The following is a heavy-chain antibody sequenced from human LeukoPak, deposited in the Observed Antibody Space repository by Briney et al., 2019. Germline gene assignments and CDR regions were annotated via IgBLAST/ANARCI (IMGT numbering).Heavy chain of an antibody. J-gene: IGHJ4*02. CDR3: ASLQASYCSSTSCYNRGFDY. CDR2: INPNSGGT. Sequence: ASVKVSCKAPGYTFTGYYMHWVRQAPGQGLEWMGWINPNSGGTNYAQKLQGRVTMTRDTSISTAYMELSRLRSDDTAVYYCASLQASYCSSTSCYNRGFDYWGQGTLVTVSS. D-gene: IGHD2-2*02. V-gene: IGHV1-2*02. CDR1: GYTFTGYY.